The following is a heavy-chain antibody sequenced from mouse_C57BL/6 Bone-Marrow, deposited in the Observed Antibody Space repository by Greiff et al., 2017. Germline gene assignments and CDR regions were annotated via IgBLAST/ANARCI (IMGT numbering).Heavy chain of an antibody. CDR2: ISSGSSTI. D-gene: IGHD4-1*01. J-gene: IGHJ2*01. Sequence: EVQLQESGGGLVKPGGSLKLSCAASGFTFSDYGMHWVRQAPEKGLEWVAYISSGSSTIYYADTVKGRFTISRDNAKNTLFLQMTSLRSEDTAMYYCARDWPYYFDYWGQGTTLTVSS. CDR1: GFTFSDYG. CDR3: ARDWPYYFDY. V-gene: IGHV5-17*01.